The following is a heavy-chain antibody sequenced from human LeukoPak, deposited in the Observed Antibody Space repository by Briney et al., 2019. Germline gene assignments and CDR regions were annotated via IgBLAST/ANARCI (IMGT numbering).Heavy chain of an antibody. CDR3: ANQRGYSGYDRNFDY. J-gene: IGHJ4*02. Sequence: GGSLRLSCAASGFTFSSYSMNWVRQAPGKGLEWVSYISSSSSTIYYADSVKGRFTISRDNAKNSLYLQMNSLRAEDTAVYYCANQRGYSGYDRNFDYWGQGTLVTVSS. V-gene: IGHV3-48*04. D-gene: IGHD5-12*01. CDR2: ISSSSSTI. CDR1: GFTFSSYS.